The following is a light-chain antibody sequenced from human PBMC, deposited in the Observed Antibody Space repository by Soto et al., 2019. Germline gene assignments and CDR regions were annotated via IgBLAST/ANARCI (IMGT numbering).Light chain of an antibody. CDR2: GAS. CDR3: LQHNTYPLS. J-gene: IGKJ4*01. Sequence: DIQMTQSPSAMSASVGDRVTITCRASQGISHYLAWFQQRPGQVPKRLIYGASTLHCGVPSRFSGSGSGTEFTLTISSLQPEDFGTYYCLQHNTYPLSFGGGTKVEMK. V-gene: IGKV1-17*03. CDR1: QGISHY.